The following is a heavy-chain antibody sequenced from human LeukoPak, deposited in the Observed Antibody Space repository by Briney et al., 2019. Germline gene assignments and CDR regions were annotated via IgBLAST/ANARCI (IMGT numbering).Heavy chain of an antibody. CDR3: ARSNGGYSYGSYYYYGMDV. D-gene: IGHD5-18*01. CDR2: IYPGDSDT. J-gene: IGHJ6*02. Sequence: GGSLKTSCKGSGYSFTSYWIGWVRQMPGKGLEWMGIIYPGDSDTRYSPSFQGQVTISADKSISTAYLQWSSLKASDTAMYYCARSNGGYSYGSYYYYGMDVWGQGTTVTVSS. CDR1: GYSFTSYW. V-gene: IGHV5-51*01.